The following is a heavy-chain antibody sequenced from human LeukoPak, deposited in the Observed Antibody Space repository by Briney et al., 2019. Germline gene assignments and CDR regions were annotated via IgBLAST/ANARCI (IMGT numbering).Heavy chain of an antibody. Sequence: SETLSLTCTVSGGSINSYYWSWIRPPAGKGLEWIGRIYTSGSTTYNPSLKSRVTMSVDTSKNQFSLKLSSVTAADTAVYYCARDLRYSSGWSASGMDVWGKGTTVTISS. J-gene: IGHJ6*03. CDR2: IYTSGST. CDR1: GGSINSYY. D-gene: IGHD6-19*01. CDR3: ARDLRYSSGWSASGMDV. V-gene: IGHV4-4*07.